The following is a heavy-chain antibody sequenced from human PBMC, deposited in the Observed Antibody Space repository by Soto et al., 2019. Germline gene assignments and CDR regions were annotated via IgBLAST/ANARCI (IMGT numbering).Heavy chain of an antibody. J-gene: IGHJ6*02. CDR2: ISGTAGTI. V-gene: IGHV3-11*01. CDR3: ARAPYYGSGTYYYYALDV. CDR1: WITFSDHY. D-gene: IGHD3-10*01. Sequence: GGSLRLSCEASWITFSDHYMTWIRQAPGKGLEWISYISGTAGTIYYADSVKGRFTISRDNAKNSLFLQLTSLTAEDTAVYYCARAPYYGSGTYYYYALDVWGQGTTVTVSS.